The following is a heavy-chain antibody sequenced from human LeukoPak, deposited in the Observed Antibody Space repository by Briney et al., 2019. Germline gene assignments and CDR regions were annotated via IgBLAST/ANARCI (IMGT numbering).Heavy chain of an antibody. J-gene: IGHJ4*02. V-gene: IGHV3-9*01. CDR1: GFTFDDYA. D-gene: IGHD6-19*01. CDR3: AKDRWNIAVAGYDY. CDR2: ISWNSGSI. Sequence: GRSLRLSFAATGFTFDDYAKHWVRQAPGKGLEWVSGISWNSGSIGYADSVKGRFTISRDNAKNSLYLQMNSLRAEDTALYYCAKDRWNIAVAGYDYWGQGTLVTVSS.